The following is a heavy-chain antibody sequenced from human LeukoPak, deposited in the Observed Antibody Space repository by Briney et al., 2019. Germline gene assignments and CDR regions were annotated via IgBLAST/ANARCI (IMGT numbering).Heavy chain of an antibody. J-gene: IGHJ1*01. Sequence: PGGSLRLSCAASGFTFSTYAMTWVRQAPGKGLEWVSAISGSGYSTYYADSVKGRFTVSRDNSRNTLFLQVNSLRDEDTAVYYCAKADSSGWYAYFQHWGQGTLVTVSS. V-gene: IGHV3-23*01. CDR2: ISGSGYST. CDR3: AKADSSGWYAYFQH. CDR1: GFTFSTYA. D-gene: IGHD6-19*01.